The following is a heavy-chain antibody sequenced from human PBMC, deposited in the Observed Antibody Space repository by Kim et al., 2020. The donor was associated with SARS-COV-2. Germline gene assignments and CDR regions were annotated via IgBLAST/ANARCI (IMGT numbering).Heavy chain of an antibody. CDR1: GFTVSSNY. Sequence: GGSLRLSCAASGFTVSSNYMSWVRQAPGKGLEWVSVIYSGGSTYYADSVKGRFTISRDNSKNTLYLQMNSLRAEDTAVYYCAGKERGYSYGYYYYYGMDVWGQGTTVTVSS. V-gene: IGHV3-53*01. CDR2: IYSGGST. CDR3: AGKERGYSYGYYYYYGMDV. J-gene: IGHJ6*02. D-gene: IGHD5-18*01.